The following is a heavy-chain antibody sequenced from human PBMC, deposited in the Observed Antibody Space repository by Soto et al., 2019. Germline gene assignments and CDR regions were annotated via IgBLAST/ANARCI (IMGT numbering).Heavy chain of an antibody. CDR3: AKDYCSGGSCGYGMDV. D-gene: IGHD2-15*01. CDR2: ISYDGSNK. Sequence: GGSLRLSCAASGFTFSSYGMHWVRQAPGKGLEWVAVISYDGSNKYYADSVKGRFTISRDNSKNTLYLQMNSLRAEDTAVYYCAKDYCSGGSCGYGMDVWGQGTTVTVSS. CDR1: GFTFSSYG. J-gene: IGHJ6*02. V-gene: IGHV3-30*18.